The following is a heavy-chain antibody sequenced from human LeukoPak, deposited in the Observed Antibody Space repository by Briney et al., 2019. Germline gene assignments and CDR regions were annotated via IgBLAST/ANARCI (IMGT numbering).Heavy chain of an antibody. V-gene: IGHV3-53*01. Sequence: GGSLRLSCAASGFTFSSYGMSWVRQAPGKGLEWVSVIYSGGSTYYADSVKGRFTISRDNSKNTLYLQMNSLRAEDTAVYYCARTARITIFGVVNDAFDIWGQGTMVTVSS. D-gene: IGHD3-3*01. CDR3: ARTARITIFGVVNDAFDI. CDR2: IYSGGST. CDR1: GFTFSSYG. J-gene: IGHJ3*02.